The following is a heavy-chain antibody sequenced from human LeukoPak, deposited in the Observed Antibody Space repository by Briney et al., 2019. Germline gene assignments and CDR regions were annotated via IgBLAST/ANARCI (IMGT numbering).Heavy chain of an antibody. CDR2: IDYSGRL. V-gene: IGHV4-39*01. D-gene: IGHD3-22*01. Sequence: PSGTLSLSCTVSGDSITSTSYYWARLRQPPGRGLESIMSIDYSGRLYSHPSLKSRLTISVDTSKTQFSLRLTTVTAAETAVYYWARHPNYYDSSGFLQLDALDSWGQGTLVTVSS. CDR1: GDSITSTSYY. J-gene: IGHJ4*02. CDR3: ARHPNYYDSSGFLQLDALDS.